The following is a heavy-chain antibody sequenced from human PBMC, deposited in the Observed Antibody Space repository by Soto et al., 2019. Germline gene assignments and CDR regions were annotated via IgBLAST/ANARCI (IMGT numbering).Heavy chain of an antibody. D-gene: IGHD5-12*01. CDR1: GFTFSSYW. CDR3: ARALATILYYYYGMDV. Sequence: LRLSCAASGFTFSSYWMSWVRQAPGKGLEWVANIKQDGSEKYYVDSVKGRFTISRDNAKNSLYLQMNSLRAEDTAVYYCARALATILYYYYGMDVWGQGTTVTVSS. J-gene: IGHJ6*02. CDR2: IKQDGSEK. V-gene: IGHV3-7*01.